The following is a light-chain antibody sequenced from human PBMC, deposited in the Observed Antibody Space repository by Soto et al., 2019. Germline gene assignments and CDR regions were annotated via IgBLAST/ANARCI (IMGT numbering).Light chain of an antibody. CDR2: SAS. V-gene: IGKV3-15*01. J-gene: IGKJ1*01. CDR1: QSVSSN. CDR3: QQYNKWPPWT. Sequence: EIVMTHSAATLSVSPGERATLSCRASQSVSSNLAWYQQKPGQAPRLLIYSASTRATGIPARFSGSGSGTEFTLTISSLQSEDSAVYYCQQYNKWPPWTFGQGTKVDIK.